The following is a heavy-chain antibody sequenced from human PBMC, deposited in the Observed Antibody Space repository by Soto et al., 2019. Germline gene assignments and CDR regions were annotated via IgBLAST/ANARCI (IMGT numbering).Heavy chain of an antibody. J-gene: IGHJ1*01. V-gene: IGHV4-39*01. CDR2: IYFSGIT. D-gene: IGHD4-17*01. CDR1: GASVSDSLSY. Sequence: SETLSLTSIISGASVSDSLSYWGWIRQPPGKRPEWIGNIYFSGITSYNPSLKRRVTISVDTSKDQFSLDLSSVTAADTAMYYCARQHYGDYRYFFNHWGQGTSVT. CDR3: ARQHYGDYRYFFNH.